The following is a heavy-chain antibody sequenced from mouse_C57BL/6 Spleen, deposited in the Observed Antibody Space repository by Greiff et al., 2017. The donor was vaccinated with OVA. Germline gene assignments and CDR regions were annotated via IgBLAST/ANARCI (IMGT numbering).Heavy chain of an antibody. CDR2: ISSGSSTI. Sequence: EVMLVESGGGLVKPGGSLKLSCAASGFTFSDYGMHWVRQAPEKGLEWVAYISSGSSTIYYADTVKGRFTISRDNAKNTLFLQMTSLRSEDTAMYYCARGPPGDSSGYVDYWGQGTTLTVSS. CDR3: ARGPPGDSSGYVDY. J-gene: IGHJ2*01. CDR1: GFTFSDYG. D-gene: IGHD3-2*02. V-gene: IGHV5-17*01.